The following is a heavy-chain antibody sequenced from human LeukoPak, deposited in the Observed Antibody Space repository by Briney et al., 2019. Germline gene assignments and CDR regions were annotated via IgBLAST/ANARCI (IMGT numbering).Heavy chain of an antibody. CDR2: MSPNSGDT. Sequence: GASVTVSCKASGYTFTSYDFNWVRQATGQRPEWMGWMSPNSGDTGYAQKFQDRVTMTRNTSISTAYMELSSLRSEDTAVYYCATYGGYADEYYFDYWGQGTLVTVSS. J-gene: IGHJ4*02. V-gene: IGHV1-8*01. CDR3: ATYGGYADEYYFDY. D-gene: IGHD5-12*01. CDR1: GYTFTSYD.